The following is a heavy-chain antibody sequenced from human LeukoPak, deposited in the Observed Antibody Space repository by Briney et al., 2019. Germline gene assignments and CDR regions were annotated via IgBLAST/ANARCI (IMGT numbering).Heavy chain of an antibody. CDR1: GFTFSSYG. CDR2: ISGSGGST. V-gene: IGHV3-23*01. J-gene: IGHJ4*02. Sequence: GRSLRLSCAASGFTFSSYGMHWVRQAPGKGLEWVLAISGSGGSTYYADSVKGRFTISRDNSKNTLYLQMNSLRAEDTAVYYCAKSRQVTTIDYFDYWGQGTLVTVSS. D-gene: IGHD4-11*01. CDR3: AKSRQVTTIDYFDY.